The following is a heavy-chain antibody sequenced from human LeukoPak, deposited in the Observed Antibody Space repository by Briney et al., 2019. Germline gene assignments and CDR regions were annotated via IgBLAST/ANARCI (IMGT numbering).Heavy chain of an antibody. V-gene: IGHV3-7*01. CDR1: GFRLRSYW. CDR2: IKQGGSEQ. Sequence: GGSLRLSCEASGFRLRSYWMTWVRQAPGKGLEWVANIKQGGSEQYYVDSVKGRFTISRDNAKMSVYLQMNSLRAEDTAVYYCAREDYYGSGNYVAWGDAFDVWGQGTTVTVSS. D-gene: IGHD3-10*01. J-gene: IGHJ3*01. CDR3: AREDYYGSGNYVAWGDAFDV.